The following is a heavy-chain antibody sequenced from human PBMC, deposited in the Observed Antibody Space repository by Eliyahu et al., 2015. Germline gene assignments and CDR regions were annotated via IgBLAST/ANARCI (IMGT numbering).Heavy chain of an antibody. CDR1: GXTFNDYA. CDR3: VKDLFIGSQSGMDV. V-gene: IGHV3-9*01. Sequence: EGQLVEFGGGLVQPGRSLRLSCAASGXTFNDYAMHWVRQGPGKGLEWVASISWNSDTIEYAVSVRGRFTISRENAKKSLHLQMSSLRTEDTARYYCVKDLFIGSQSGMDVWGQGTTVTVSS. D-gene: IGHD2-15*01. CDR2: ISWNSDTI. J-gene: IGHJ6*02.